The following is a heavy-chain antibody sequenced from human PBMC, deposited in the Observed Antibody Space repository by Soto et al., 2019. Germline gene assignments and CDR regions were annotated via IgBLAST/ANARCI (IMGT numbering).Heavy chain of an antibody. CDR1: GFTFSSYW. D-gene: IGHD3-22*01. J-gene: IGHJ4*02. Sequence: EVQLVESGGGLVQPGGSLRLSCAASGFTFSSYWMHWVRQAPGKGLVLVSRLKSDGSGTTYADSVKGRLTISRDNAKNTLYMQMNRLRAEDTAVYYCVRGDGDYYDGNGYLGRHWGQGTLVTVSS. CDR3: VRGDGDYYDGNGYLGRH. CDR2: LKSDGSGT. V-gene: IGHV3-74*01.